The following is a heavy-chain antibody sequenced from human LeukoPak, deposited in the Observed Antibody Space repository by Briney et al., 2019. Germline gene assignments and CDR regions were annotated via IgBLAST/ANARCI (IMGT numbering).Heavy chain of an antibody. CDR3: ASGSADDAFDI. V-gene: IGHV4-59*01. CDR1: GGSISFYY. Sequence: NASETLSLTCTVSGGSISFYYWSWIRQPPGKGLEWIGYIYYSGSTNYNPSLKSRVTISVDTSKNQFSLKLSSVTAADTAVYYCASGSADDAFDIWGQGTMVTVSS. J-gene: IGHJ3*02. CDR2: IYYSGST.